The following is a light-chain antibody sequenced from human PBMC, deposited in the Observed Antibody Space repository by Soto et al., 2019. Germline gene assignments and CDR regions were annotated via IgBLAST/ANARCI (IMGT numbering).Light chain of an antibody. Sequence: EIVLTQSPATLSLSPGKRATLSCRASQSVSSYLAWYQQKPGQAPRLLIYDASNRATGIPARFSGGGSGTDFTLTISSLEPEDFAVYYCQQRSNWPPYTFGQGTKLEIK. CDR1: QSVSSY. V-gene: IGKV3-11*01. J-gene: IGKJ2*01. CDR2: DAS. CDR3: QQRSNWPPYT.